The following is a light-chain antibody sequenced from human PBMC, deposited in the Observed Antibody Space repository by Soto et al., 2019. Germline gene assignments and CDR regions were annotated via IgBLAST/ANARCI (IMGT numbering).Light chain of an antibody. CDR2: DVS. Sequence: QSVLTQPASVSGSLGQSITISCTGTSSDVGAYDFVSWYQQHPGKGPRRIIYDVSNRPSGVSDHFSGSKSGNTASLTISGLQAEDEADYYCSSYTGSSTVVFGGGTKVTVL. J-gene: IGLJ2*01. CDR3: SSYTGSSTVV. V-gene: IGLV2-14*03. CDR1: SSDVGAYDF.